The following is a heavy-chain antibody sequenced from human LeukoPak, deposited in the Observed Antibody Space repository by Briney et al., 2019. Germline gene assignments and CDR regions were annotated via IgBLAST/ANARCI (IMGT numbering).Heavy chain of an antibody. Sequence: KASETLSLTCAVSGGSISSSNWWSWVRQPPGKGLEWIGEIYHSGSTNYNPSLKSRVTISVDKSKNQFSLKLSSVTAADTAVYYCARLHVNYGDYPYWGQGTLVTVSS. CDR2: IYHSGST. J-gene: IGHJ4*02. CDR1: GGSISSSNW. D-gene: IGHD4-17*01. CDR3: ARLHVNYGDYPY. V-gene: IGHV4-4*02.